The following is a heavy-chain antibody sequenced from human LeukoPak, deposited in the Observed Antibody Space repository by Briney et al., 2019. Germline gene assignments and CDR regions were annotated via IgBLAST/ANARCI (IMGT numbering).Heavy chain of an antibody. CDR1: GGSISSYY. D-gene: IGHD1-26*01. J-gene: IGHJ4*02. V-gene: IGHV4-4*07. Sequence: SETLSLTCTVSGGSISSYYWSWIRQPAGKGLEWIGRIYTSGSTNYNASFKSRVRMSVDTSKNQFSLKLSSVTAADTAVFYWARENSGSYREFDYWGQRTLVTVSS. CDR3: ARENSGSYREFDY. CDR2: IYTSGST.